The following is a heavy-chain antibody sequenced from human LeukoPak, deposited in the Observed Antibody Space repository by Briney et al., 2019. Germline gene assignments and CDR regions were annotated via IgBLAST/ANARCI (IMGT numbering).Heavy chain of an antibody. CDR2: IYYSGST. J-gene: IGHJ4*02. CDR3: ARHGNAMIVVVTANYFDY. V-gene: IGHV4-39*01. Sequence: PSETLSLTCTVSGGSISSGDYYWSWIRQPPGKGLEWIGSIYYSGSTYYNPSLKSRVTISVDTSKNQFSLKLSSVTAADTAVYYCARHGNAMIVVVTANYFDYWGQGTLVTVSS. CDR1: GGSISSGDYY. D-gene: IGHD3-22*01.